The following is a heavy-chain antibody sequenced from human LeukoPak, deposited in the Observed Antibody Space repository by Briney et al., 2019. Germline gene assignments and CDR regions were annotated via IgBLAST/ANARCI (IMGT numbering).Heavy chain of an antibody. V-gene: IGHV4-59*01. CDR2: IYYSGST. J-gene: IGHJ6*02. CDR3: ARAYGSGSYLPSGMDV. Sequence: SETLSLTCTVSGGSISSYYWSWIRQPPGKGLERIGYIYYSGSTNYNPSLKSRVTISVDTSKNQFSLKLSSVTAADTAVYYCARAYGSGSYLPSGMDVWGQGTTVTVSS. CDR1: GGSISSYY. D-gene: IGHD3-10*01.